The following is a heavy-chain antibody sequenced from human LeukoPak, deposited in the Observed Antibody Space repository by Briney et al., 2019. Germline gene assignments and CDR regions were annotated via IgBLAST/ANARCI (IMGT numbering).Heavy chain of an antibody. CDR2: ISYDGSNK. V-gene: IGHV3-30*04. Sequence: PGGPLRLSCAASGFTFSSYAMHWVRQAPGKGLEWVAVISYDGSNKYYADSVKGRFTISRDNSKNTLYLQMNSLRAEDTAVYYCAPLLGFLGDYWGQGTLVTVSS. CDR1: GFTFSSYA. D-gene: IGHD1-26*01. CDR3: APLLGFLGDY. J-gene: IGHJ4*02.